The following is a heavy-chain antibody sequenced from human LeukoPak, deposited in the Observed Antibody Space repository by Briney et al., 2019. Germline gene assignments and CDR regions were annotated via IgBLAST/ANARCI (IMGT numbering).Heavy chain of an antibody. CDR2: IKSKTDVGAT. D-gene: IGHD6-6*01. J-gene: IGHJ4*02. Sequence: LEWFGRIKSKTDVGATDYAAPVKGRFTISRDDSKNTVYLQMNSLKIEDTAVYYCTALVQGYWGQGTLVTVSS. V-gene: IGHV3-15*07. CDR3: TALVQGY.